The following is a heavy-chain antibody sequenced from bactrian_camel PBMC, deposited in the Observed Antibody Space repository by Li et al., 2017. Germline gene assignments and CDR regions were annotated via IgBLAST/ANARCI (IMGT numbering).Heavy chain of an antibody. CDR3: VRDDGAYYWNY. D-gene: IGHD3*01. V-gene: IGHV3S10*01. CDR1: GFIFGDYT. J-gene: IGHJ4*01. Sequence: VQLVESGGGLVQPGGSLRVSCVGTGFIFGDYTITWVRQAPGKALEWISSITRGGITYFADSVKGRFTVSRDDTKNTVYLEMNSLKPEDTALYYCVRDDGAYYWNYWGQGTQVTVS. CDR2: ITRGGIT.